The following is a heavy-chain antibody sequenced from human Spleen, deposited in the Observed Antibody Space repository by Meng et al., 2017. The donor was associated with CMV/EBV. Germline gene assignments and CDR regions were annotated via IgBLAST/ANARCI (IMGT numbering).Heavy chain of an antibody. CDR1: GFTFSNYE. CDR2: IYSGGSQ. CDR3: AFTYGRSFDY. D-gene: IGHD2-8*01. J-gene: IGHJ4*02. V-gene: IGHV3-66*02. Sequence: GESLKISCAASGFTFSNYEMNWVRQAPGKGLEWISSIYSGGSQNYAESVEGRFTISKDYSRNTLHLQMNSLRVEDTAVYYCAFTYGRSFDYWGPGTLVTVSS.